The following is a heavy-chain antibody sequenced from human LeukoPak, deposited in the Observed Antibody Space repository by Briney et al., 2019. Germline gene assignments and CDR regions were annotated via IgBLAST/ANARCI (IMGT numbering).Heavy chain of an antibody. Sequence: SETLSLTCTVSGGSISSSSYYWGWIRQPPGKGLEWIGSIYYSGSTYYNPSLKSRVTISVDTSKNQFSLKPSSVTAADTAVYYCAESSGWSTPTNWGQGTLVTVSS. CDR1: GGSISSSSYY. CDR2: IYYSGST. D-gene: IGHD6-19*01. J-gene: IGHJ4*02. V-gene: IGHV4-39*01. CDR3: AESSGWSTPTN.